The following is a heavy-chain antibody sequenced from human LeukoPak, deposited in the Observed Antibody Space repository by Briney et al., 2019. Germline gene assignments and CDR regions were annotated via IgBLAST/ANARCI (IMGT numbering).Heavy chain of an antibody. CDR3: ARDSRDIVVVPAAVQGDY. V-gene: IGHV1-18*01. CDR1: GYTFTSYG. J-gene: IGHJ4*02. D-gene: IGHD2-2*01. CDR2: ISVYNGNT. Sequence: ASVKVSCKASGYTFTSYGISWVRQAPGQGLEWMGWISVYNGNTNYAQKLQGRVTMTTDTSTSTAYMELRSLRSDDTAVYYCARDSRDIVVVPAAVQGDYWGQGTLVTVSS.